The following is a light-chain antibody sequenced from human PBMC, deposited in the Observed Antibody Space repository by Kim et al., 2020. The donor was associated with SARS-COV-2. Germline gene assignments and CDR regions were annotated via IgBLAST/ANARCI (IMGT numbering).Light chain of an antibody. J-gene: IGLJ3*02. Sequence: QSVTISCTGTTSDIGSYDYVSWYQQHPGKGPKLLICEVTQRPSGVPDRFSGSKSGNTASLTVSGLQAEDEAIYYCASYGGRNNLLFGGGTQLTVL. CDR1: TSDIGSYDY. CDR3: ASYGGRNNLL. V-gene: IGLV2-8*01. CDR2: EVT.